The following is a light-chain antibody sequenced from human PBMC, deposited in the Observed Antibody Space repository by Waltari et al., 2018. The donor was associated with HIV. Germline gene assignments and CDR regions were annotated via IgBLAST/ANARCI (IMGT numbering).Light chain of an antibody. V-gene: IGKV1-27*01. J-gene: IGKJ5*01. CDR1: QAISNN. CDR3: QNYNSAPPT. Sequence: DIQMTQPPSSLSASVGDRVTITCRASQAISNNLAWYQQKPGKVPKLLIYGASTLQSGVPSRFRGSGSGTDFTLTISSLQPDDVATYYCQNYNSAPPTFGQGTRLDIK. CDR2: GAS.